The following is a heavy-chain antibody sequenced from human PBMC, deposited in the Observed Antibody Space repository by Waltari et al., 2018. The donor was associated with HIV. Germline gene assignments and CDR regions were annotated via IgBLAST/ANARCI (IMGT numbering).Heavy chain of an antibody. V-gene: IGHV3-48*04. CDR1: EFTFSRYA. D-gene: IGHD6-13*01. J-gene: IGHJ4*02. CDR3: ARDPSYGSSWYYYVDY. CDR2: ISLSSSNI. Sequence: EVQLVESGGGLVQPGGSLSLSGAASEFTFSRYATNWVRQAPGKGLEWVSYISLSSSNICYADSVKGRFTISRDNAKNSLFLQMDSLRAEDTAVYYCARDPSYGSSWYYYVDYWGQGTLVTVSS.